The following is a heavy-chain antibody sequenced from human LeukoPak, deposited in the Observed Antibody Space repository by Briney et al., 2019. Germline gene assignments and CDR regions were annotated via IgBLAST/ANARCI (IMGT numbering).Heavy chain of an antibody. V-gene: IGHV1-2*02. CDR3: ASNTAMGY. CDR1: GYTFSDNY. Sequence: ASVKVSCKASGYTFSDNYINWARQAHGQGPEWLGWINPKTGGIKYAQKFEGRVTMTRDTSISTAYMELSRLRSDDTAVYYCASNTAMGYWGQGTLVTVSS. D-gene: IGHD5-18*01. J-gene: IGHJ4*02. CDR2: INPKTGGI.